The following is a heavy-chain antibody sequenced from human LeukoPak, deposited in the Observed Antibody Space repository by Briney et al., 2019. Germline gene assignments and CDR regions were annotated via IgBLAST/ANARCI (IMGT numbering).Heavy chain of an antibody. Sequence: GGPLRLSCAASGFTFSSYGMHWVRQAPGKGLEWVAVIWYDGSNQYYADSVKGRFAISRDNSKNTLYLQMNSLRAEDTAVCYCTKEESYKYDSWGQGTLVTVSS. CDR3: TKEESYKYDS. CDR2: IWYDGSNQ. V-gene: IGHV3-33*06. D-gene: IGHD3-16*01. J-gene: IGHJ5*02. CDR1: GFTFSSYG.